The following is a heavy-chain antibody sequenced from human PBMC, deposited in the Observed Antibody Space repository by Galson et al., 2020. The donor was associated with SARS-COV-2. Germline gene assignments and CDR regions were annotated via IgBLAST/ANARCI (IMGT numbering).Heavy chain of an antibody. J-gene: IGHJ6*02. D-gene: IGHD1-1*01. CDR2: ISYDGSNK. V-gene: IGHV3-30*18. CDR3: AKHLGWNDPLPHDFYYYGMDV. CDR1: GFTFSSYA. Sequence: GGSLRLSCAASGFTFSSYAMHWVRQAPGKGLEWVAVISYDGSNKYYRDSVKGRFTISRDNSNSTLYLQMRSLRAEDTAVYYCAKHLGWNDPLPHDFYYYGMDVWGQGPTVTVSS.